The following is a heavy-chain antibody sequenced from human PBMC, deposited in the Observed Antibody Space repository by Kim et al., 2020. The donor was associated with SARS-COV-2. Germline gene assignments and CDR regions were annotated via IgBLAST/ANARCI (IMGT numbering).Heavy chain of an antibody. Sequence: ASVKVSCKASGYTFTSYYMHWVRQAPGQGLEWMGIINPSGGSTSYAQKFQGRVTMTRDTSTSTVYMELSSLRSEDTAVYYCARAESTGGTKNWFDPWGQGTLVTVSS. D-gene: IGHD1-1*01. J-gene: IGHJ5*02. CDR2: INPSGGST. V-gene: IGHV1-46*01. CDR3: ARAESTGGTKNWFDP. CDR1: GYTFTSYY.